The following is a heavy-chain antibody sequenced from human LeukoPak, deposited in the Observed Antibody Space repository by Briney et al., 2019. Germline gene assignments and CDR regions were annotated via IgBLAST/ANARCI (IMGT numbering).Heavy chain of an antibody. CDR3: ARGRGGLGLWFGEFHY. D-gene: IGHD3-10*01. Sequence: SETLSLTCTVSGGSISNYYWSWIRQPPGKGLEWIGYIYYSGSTNYSPSLKSRVTISVDTSKNQFSLKLSSVTAADTAVYYCARGRGGLGLWFGEFHYWGQGTLVTVSS. CDR1: GGSISNYY. J-gene: IGHJ4*02. CDR2: IYYSGST. V-gene: IGHV4-59*08.